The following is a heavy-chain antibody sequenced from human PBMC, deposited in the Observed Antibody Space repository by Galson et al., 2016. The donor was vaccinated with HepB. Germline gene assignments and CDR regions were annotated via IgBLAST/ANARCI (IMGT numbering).Heavy chain of an antibody. D-gene: IGHD3-22*01. CDR2: IWFDGRRK. CDR3: AGGYYFDSALDN. J-gene: IGHJ4*02. CDR1: GFNFSTFG. Sequence: SLRLSCATSGFNFSTFGMHWVRQAPGKGLEWVAVIWFDGRRKSYADSVKGRFTVSRDNSKSTLYLQMNSLRGEDTAVYYCAGGYYFDSALDNWGQGTRVTVSS. V-gene: IGHV3-33*01.